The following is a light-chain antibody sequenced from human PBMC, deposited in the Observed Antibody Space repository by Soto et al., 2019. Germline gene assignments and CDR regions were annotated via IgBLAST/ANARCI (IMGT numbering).Light chain of an antibody. J-gene: IGKJ3*01. CDR2: AS. CDR1: QSVSDMY. CDR3: QHYGTSAL. V-gene: IGKV3-20*01. Sequence: EIGLTQSPGTLSLSPGERATLSCRASQSVSDMYLAWYQQKPGQAPRLLIYASNRATGIPDRFSGSGSGTDFTLTISRLEHEDFAVYYCQHYGTSALFGPGTKVEIK.